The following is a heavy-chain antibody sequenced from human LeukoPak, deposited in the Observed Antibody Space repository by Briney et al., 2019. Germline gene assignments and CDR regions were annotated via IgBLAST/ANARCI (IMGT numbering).Heavy chain of an antibody. D-gene: IGHD3-3*01. CDR2: IKQDGSEK. CDR3: ARDKGSSTYYDFWGGYCWFDP. Sequence: GGSLRLSCAASGFTFSSYWMSWVRQAPGKGLEWVANIKQDGSEKYYVDSVKGRFTISRDNAKNSLYLQMNSLRAEDTAVYYCARDKGSSTYYDFWGGYCWFDPWGQGTLVTVSS. J-gene: IGHJ5*02. V-gene: IGHV3-7*01. CDR1: GFTFSSYW.